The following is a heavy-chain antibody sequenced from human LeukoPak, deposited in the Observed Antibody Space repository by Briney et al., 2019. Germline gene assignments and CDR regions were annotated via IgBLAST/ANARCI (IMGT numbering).Heavy chain of an antibody. CDR1: GFTFAGYA. D-gene: IGHD5-18*01. CDR3: AKHRGREGYTYGYDY. J-gene: IGHJ4*02. Sequence: PGGSLRLSCAASGFTFAGYAMSWVRQAPGKELEWVSAISGSGGTIYYVDSVKARFTISRDTSKNTLYLQMSSLRAEDTAVYYCAKHRGREGYTYGYDYWGQGTLVTVSS. V-gene: IGHV3-23*01. CDR2: ISGSGGTI.